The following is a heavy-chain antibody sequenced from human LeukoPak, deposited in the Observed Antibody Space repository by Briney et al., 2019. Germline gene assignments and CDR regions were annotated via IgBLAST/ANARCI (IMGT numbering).Heavy chain of an antibody. J-gene: IGHJ4*02. CDR2: ISAYNGNT. V-gene: IGHV1-18*04. Sequence: ASVTVSCTGSGYTLSNHAFSWVRQAPGQGLEWMGWISAYNGNTNYAQKLQGRVTMTTDTSTSTAYMELRSLRSDDTAVYYCARDRWDTAMVLWGQGTLVTVSS. CDR3: ARDRWDTAMVL. CDR1: GYTLSNHA. D-gene: IGHD5-18*01.